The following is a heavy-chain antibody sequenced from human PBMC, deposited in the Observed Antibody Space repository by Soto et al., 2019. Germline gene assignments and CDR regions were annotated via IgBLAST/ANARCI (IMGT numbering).Heavy chain of an antibody. CDR3: ARNYYDGSGLYY. CDR1: GGSISSTSYH. V-gene: IGHV4-39*01. Sequence: QLQLQESGPGLVKPSETLSLTCTVSGGSISSTSYHWVWIRQPPGKGLEWIGSLDYGGGTFYNPSLKSRVTLSADTSKKQFSLKVNSVTAADTAVYYCARNYYDGSGLYYWGQGTLVTVSS. J-gene: IGHJ4*02. D-gene: IGHD3-22*01. CDR2: LDYGGGT.